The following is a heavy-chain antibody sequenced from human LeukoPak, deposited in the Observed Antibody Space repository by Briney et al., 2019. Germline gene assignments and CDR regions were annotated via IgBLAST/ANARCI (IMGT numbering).Heavy chain of an antibody. CDR1: GFTFSSYA. Sequence: GGSLRLSCAASGFTFSSYAVSWVRQGPGKGLEGLKWVSSISGRGDRTYYADSVKGRFTISRDNSMNTLYLQMNSLRAEDTAIYYCARFQDCGGDCPFDYWGQGTLVTVSS. D-gene: IGHD2-21*02. J-gene: IGHJ4*02. V-gene: IGHV3-23*01. CDR3: ARFQDCGGDCPFDY. CDR2: ISGRGDRT.